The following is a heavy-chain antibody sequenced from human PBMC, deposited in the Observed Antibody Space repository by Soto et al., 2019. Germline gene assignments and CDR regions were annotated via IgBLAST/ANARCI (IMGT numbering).Heavy chain of an antibody. CDR3: VRGRSVLYLDL. J-gene: IGHJ1*01. D-gene: IGHD1-20*01. CDR1: GYTFTGYY. CDR2: INPNSGGT. Sequence: ASVKVSCKASGYTFTGYYMHWVRQAPGQGLEWMGWINPNSGGTNYAQKFQGRVTMTRDTSISTPYMDLNRLNFDDSAIYYCVRGRSVLYLDLWGRGTQVTVSS. V-gene: IGHV1-2*02.